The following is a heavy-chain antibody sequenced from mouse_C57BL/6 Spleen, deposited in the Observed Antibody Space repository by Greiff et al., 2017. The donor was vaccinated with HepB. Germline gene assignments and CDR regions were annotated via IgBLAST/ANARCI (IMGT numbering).Heavy chain of an antibody. J-gene: IGHJ2*01. CDR3: ARAYGLYGSSFDY. CDR1: GYTFTDYN. V-gene: IGHV1-18*01. Sequence: VQLKQSGPELVKPGASVKIPCKASGYTFTDYNMDWVKQSHGKSLEWIGDINPNNGGTIYNQKFKGKATLTVDKSSSTAYMELRSLTSEDTAVYYCARAYGLYGSSFDYWGQGTTLTVSS. D-gene: IGHD1-1*01. CDR2: INPNNGGT.